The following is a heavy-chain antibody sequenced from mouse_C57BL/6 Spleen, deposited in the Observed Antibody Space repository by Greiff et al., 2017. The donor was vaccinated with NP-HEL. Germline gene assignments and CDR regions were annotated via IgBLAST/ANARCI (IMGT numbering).Heavy chain of an antibody. V-gene: IGHV1-69*01. J-gene: IGHJ4*01. D-gene: IGHD1-1*01. Sequence: VQLQQSGAELVMPGASVKLSCKASGYTFTSYWMHWVKQRPGQGLEWIGEIDPSDSYTNYNQKFKGKSTLTVDKSSSTAYMQLSSLTSEDSAVYYCARGDTTVVDAMDYWGQRTSVTVSS. CDR3: ARGDTTVVDAMDY. CDR2: IDPSDSYT. CDR1: GYTFTSYW.